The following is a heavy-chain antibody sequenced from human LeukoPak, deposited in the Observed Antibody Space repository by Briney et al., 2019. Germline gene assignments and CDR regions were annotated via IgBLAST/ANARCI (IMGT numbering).Heavy chain of an antibody. CDR2: INHRGDT. V-gene: IGHV4-34*01. Sequence: SETLSLTCAVHGGSFSSYYWSWIRQSPGKGLEWIAAINHRGDTNYNPSVKSRVTISVDTSKNQFSLKVTSLTAADTAVYYCARGPTIGETGYFDYWGQGTLVTVSS. CDR1: GGSFSSYY. J-gene: IGHJ4*03. CDR3: ARGPTIGETGYFDY. D-gene: IGHD1-1*01.